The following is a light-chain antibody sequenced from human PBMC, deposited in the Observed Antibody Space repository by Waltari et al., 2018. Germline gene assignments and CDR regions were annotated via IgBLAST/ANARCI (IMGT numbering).Light chain of an antibody. Sequence: SYELTQPSSVSVSPGQTAKILCSGDILAKKYARWFQKKPGQAPLLLVYEDSERPSEIPWRFSGSSSGTTVTLTITGAHVDDEADYYCFSAADNNWVFGGGTKLTVL. CDR1: ILAKKY. CDR2: EDS. J-gene: IGLJ3*02. V-gene: IGLV3-27*01. CDR3: FSAADNNWV.